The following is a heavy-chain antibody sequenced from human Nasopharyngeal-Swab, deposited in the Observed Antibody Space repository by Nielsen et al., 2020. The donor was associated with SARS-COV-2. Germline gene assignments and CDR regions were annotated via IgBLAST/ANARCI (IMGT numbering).Heavy chain of an antibody. V-gene: IGHV3-20*01. CDR2: INWNGGST. CDR3: AREGGYCSGGSCPYYGMDV. J-gene: IGHJ6*02. Sequence: GGSLRLSCAASGFTFDDYGMSWVRHAPGKGLEWVSGINWNGGSTGYADSVKGRFTISRDNAKNSLYLQMNSLRAEDTALYHCAREGGYCSGGSCPYYGMDVWGQGTTVTVSS. D-gene: IGHD2-15*01. CDR1: GFTFDDYG.